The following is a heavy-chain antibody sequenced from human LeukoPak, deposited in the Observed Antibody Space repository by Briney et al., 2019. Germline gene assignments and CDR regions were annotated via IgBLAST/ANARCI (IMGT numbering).Heavy chain of an antibody. Sequence: PSETLSLTCAVYGGSFSGYYWSWIRQPPGKGLEWIGEINHSGSTNYNPSLKSRVTISVDTSKNQFSLKLSSVTAADTAVYYCARRYYYDSSGYWGYYYYGMDVWGQGTTVTVSS. D-gene: IGHD3-22*01. CDR1: GGSFSGYY. V-gene: IGHV4-34*01. J-gene: IGHJ6*02. CDR3: ARRYYYDSSGYWGYYYYGMDV. CDR2: INHSGST.